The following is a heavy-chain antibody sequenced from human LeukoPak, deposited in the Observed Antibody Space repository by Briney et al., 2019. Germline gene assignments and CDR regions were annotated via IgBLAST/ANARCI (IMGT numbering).Heavy chain of an antibody. Sequence: SETLSLTCAVYGGSFSGYYWSWIRQPPGKGLEWIGEINHSGSTNYNPSLKSRVTISVDTSKNQFSLKLSSVTAADTAVYYCARQRDEIDYWGQGTLVTVSS. V-gene: IGHV4-34*01. D-gene: IGHD5-24*01. CDR3: ARQRDEIDY. CDR2: INHSGST. J-gene: IGHJ4*02. CDR1: GGSFSGYY.